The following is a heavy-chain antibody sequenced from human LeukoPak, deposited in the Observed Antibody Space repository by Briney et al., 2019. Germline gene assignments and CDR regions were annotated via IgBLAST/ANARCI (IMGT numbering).Heavy chain of an antibody. V-gene: IGHV4-59*01. Sequence: PSETLFLTCSVSGGSISSYYWSWIRQPPGKGLEYIGYIYYSGSTNYNPSLKSRVTISVDTSKDQFSLNLTSVTAADTAVYYCARLKCISTTCPSRYVMDVWGQGTTVTVSS. J-gene: IGHJ6*02. CDR1: GGSISSYY. CDR2: IYYSGST. CDR3: ARLKCISTTCPSRYVMDV. D-gene: IGHD2-2*01.